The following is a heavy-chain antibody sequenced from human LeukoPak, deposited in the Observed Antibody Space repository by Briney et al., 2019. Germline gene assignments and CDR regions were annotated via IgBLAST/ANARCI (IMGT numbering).Heavy chain of an antibody. Sequence: GGSLRLSCAASGFTFSSYSMNWVRQAPGKGLEWVSSISSSSSTIYYADSVKGRFTISRDNAKNSLYLQMNSLRAEDTAVYYCAELGITMIGGVWGKGTTVAISS. CDR1: GFTFSSYS. CDR3: AELGITMIGGV. V-gene: IGHV3-48*04. CDR2: ISSSSSTI. D-gene: IGHD3-10*02. J-gene: IGHJ6*04.